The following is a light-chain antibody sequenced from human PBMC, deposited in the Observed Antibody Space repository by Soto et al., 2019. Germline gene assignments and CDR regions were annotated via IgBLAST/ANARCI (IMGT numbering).Light chain of an antibody. V-gene: IGKV1-5*01. J-gene: IGKJ1*01. CDR2: EVS. CDR1: QTISTW. CDR3: QQYTLPST. Sequence: DTQMTQSPSTVSASVGDRVTITCRASQTISTWLAWYQQRPGKASKILIYEVSTVKSRVPSSFSGSGSGTQFTLTICSLQPDDFGTYYSQQYTLPSTFGQGTMMVIK.